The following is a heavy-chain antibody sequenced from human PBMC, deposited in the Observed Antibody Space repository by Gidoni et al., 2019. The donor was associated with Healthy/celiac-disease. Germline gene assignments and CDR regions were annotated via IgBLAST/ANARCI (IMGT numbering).Heavy chain of an antibody. CDR2: ISSSSSYI. CDR1: GFIFSSYS. D-gene: IGHD2-2*01. Sequence: EVQLVESGGGLVKPGGPLRLSCAASGFIFSSYSMNWVRQAPGKGLEWVSSISSSSSYIYYADSVKGRFTISRDNAKNSLYLQMNSLRAEDTAVYYCARAHIGGYCSSTSCYVGNRYFDYWGQGTLVTVSS. V-gene: IGHV3-21*01. J-gene: IGHJ4*02. CDR3: ARAHIGGYCSSTSCYVGNRYFDY.